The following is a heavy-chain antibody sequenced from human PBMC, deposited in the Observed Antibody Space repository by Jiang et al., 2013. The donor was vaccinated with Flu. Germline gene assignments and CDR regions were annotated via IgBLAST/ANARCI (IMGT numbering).Heavy chain of an antibody. CDR3: ARVYGSTFYSSYSDY. V-gene: IGHV3-72*01. CDR2: TRNKANSYTT. CDR1: GFIFSDQY. J-gene: IGHJ4*02. Sequence: GGGLVQPGGSLRLSCAASGFIFSDQYMDWVRQAPGKGLEWIGRTRNKANSYTTEYAASVKGRFTISRDDSKNSLYLQMNSLKTEDTAVYYCARVYGSTFYSSYSDYWGQGTLVTVSS. D-gene: IGHD6-13*01.